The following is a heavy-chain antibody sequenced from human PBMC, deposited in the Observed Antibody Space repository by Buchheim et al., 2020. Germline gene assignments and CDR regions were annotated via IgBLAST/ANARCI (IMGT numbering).Heavy chain of an antibody. CDR1: GFTFSSYE. V-gene: IGHV3-48*03. J-gene: IGHJ4*02. CDR2: ISSGGSNI. Sequence: EVQLVESGGGLVQPGGSLRLSCAASGFTFSSYEMNWVRQAPGKGLEWVSYISSGGSNIYYADSVKGRFTISRDNSKNSMYLQMNGPRDEDTAIYYCAKGATWSSTAWAIESWGQGTL. D-gene: IGHD2-2*01. CDR3: AKGATWSSTAWAIES.